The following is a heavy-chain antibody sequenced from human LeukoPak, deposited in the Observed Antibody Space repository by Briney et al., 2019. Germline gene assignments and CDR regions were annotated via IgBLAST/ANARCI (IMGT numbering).Heavy chain of an antibody. J-gene: IGHJ4*02. CDR2: ISSGGKSI. V-gene: IGHV3-48*01. D-gene: IGHD6-19*01. Sequence: GGSLRLSCAASGFTFSSFNMNWVRQAPGKGLQWVSYISSGGKSIYYAESVQGRFTISRDNAQNSLYLQMDNLRAEDTAVYYCARGSGWYTYWGQGTLVTVSS. CDR3: ARGSGWYTY. CDR1: GFTFSSFN.